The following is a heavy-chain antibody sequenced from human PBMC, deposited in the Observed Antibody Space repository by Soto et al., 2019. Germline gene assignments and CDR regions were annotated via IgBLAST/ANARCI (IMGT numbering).Heavy chain of an antibody. CDR2: IYYSGST. Sequence: SETLSLTCTVSGGSISSGDYYWSWIRQPPGKGLEWIGYIYYSGSTYYNPSLKSRVTISVDTSKNQFSLKLSSVTAADTAVYYCARAAHCGGDCYHENFDYWGQGTLVTVSS. CDR1: GGSISSGDYY. D-gene: IGHD2-21*02. V-gene: IGHV4-30-4*01. CDR3: ARAAHCGGDCYHENFDY. J-gene: IGHJ4*02.